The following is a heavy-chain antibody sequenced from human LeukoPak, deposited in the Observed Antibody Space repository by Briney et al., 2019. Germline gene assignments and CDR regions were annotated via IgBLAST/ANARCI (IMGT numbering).Heavy chain of an antibody. CDR3: ARDLSRVATDY. CDR2: INPNSGGT. J-gene: IGHJ4*02. Sequence: ASVKVSCKASGYTFTGNYMHWVRQAPGQGLEWMGWINPNSGGTNYAQKFQGRVTMTRDTSISTAYMELSRLRSEDTAVYYCARDLSRVATDYWGQGTLVTVSS. CDR1: GYTFTGNY. D-gene: IGHD5-12*01. V-gene: IGHV1-2*02.